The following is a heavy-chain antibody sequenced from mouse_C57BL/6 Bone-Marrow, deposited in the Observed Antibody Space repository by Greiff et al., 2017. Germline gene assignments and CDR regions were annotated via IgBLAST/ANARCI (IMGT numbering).Heavy chain of an antibody. CDR1: GFTFSDYG. CDR3: ARQLGPDWYFDV. CDR2: ISSGSSTI. D-gene: IGHD4-1*02. V-gene: IGHV5-17*01. Sequence: EVMLVESGGGLVKPGGSLKLSCAASGFTFSDYGMHWVRQAPEKGLEWVAYISSGSSTIYYADTVKGRFTISRDNAKNTLFLQMTILRSEDTAMYYCARQLGPDWYFDVWGTGTTVTVSS. J-gene: IGHJ1*03.